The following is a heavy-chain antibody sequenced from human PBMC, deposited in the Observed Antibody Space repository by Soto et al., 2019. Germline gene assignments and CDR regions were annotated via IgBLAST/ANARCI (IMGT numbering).Heavy chain of an antibody. CDR1: GFTFDDYA. J-gene: IGHJ4*02. CDR2: ISWNSGSI. Sequence: EVQLVESGGGLVQPGRSLRLSCAASGFTFDDYAMHLVRQAPGKGLEWVSGISWNSGSIGYADSVKGRFTISRDNAKNSLYLQMNSLRAEDTALYYCAKALNIAVAGRDDYWGQGTLVTVSS. V-gene: IGHV3-9*01. CDR3: AKALNIAVAGRDDY. D-gene: IGHD6-19*01.